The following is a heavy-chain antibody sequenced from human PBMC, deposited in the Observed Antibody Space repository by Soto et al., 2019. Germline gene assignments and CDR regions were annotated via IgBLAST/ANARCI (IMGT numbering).Heavy chain of an antibody. V-gene: IGHV3-30*04. J-gene: IGHJ4*02. CDR2: ISYDGRNK. CDR3: ARARRVGRITMVRGVTMYYFDY. Sequence: GSLRLSCAASGFTFSSYAMHWVRQAPGKGLEWVAIISYDGRNKYYADSVKGRVTMTRNTSIGTAYMELSSLRSEDTAVYYCARARRVGRITMVRGVTMYYFDYWGQGTLVTVSS. CDR1: GFTFSSYA. D-gene: IGHD3-10*01.